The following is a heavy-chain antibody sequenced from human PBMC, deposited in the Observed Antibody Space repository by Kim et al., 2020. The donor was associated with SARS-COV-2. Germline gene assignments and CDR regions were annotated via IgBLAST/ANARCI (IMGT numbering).Heavy chain of an antibody. CDR2: ISGDGGST. CDR3: AKAMSYSDYYYYYGMDV. D-gene: IGHD1-26*01. CDR1: GFTFDDYA. J-gene: IGHJ6*02. Sequence: GGSLRLSCAASGFTFDDYAMHWVRQAPGKGLEWVSLISGDGGSTYYADSVKGRFTISRDNSKNSLYLQMNSLRTEDTALYYCAKAMSYSDYYYYYGMDVWGQGTTVTVSS. V-gene: IGHV3-43*02.